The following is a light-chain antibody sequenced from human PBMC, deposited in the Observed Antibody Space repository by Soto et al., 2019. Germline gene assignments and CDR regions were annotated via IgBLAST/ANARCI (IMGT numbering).Light chain of an antibody. CDR2: AAS. J-gene: IGKJ4*01. CDR3: QQLNTYPVT. V-gene: IGKV1-9*01. Sequence: IQLTQSPSSLSASVGDSVTITCRASQGVSRYLSWYQQKPGRAPILLITAASTLQSGVPARFSGSGSGTDFTLSITSLQPEDFANYYWQQLNTYPVTFGGGTKVEIK. CDR1: QGVSRY.